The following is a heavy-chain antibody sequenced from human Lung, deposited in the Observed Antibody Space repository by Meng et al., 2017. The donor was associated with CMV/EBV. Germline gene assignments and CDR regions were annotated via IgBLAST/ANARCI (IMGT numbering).Heavy chain of an antibody. D-gene: IGHD2-15*01. Sequence: GGSLRLXCAASGFTFSSYWMHWVRQAPGKGLEWVSRINSDGSSTCYADAVKGRFTISRDNAKNTLYLQMNRLRAEDTAVYYCARDYGSSGVWGWDQGTLVTVSS. CDR3: ARDYGSSGVWG. V-gene: IGHV3-74*01. J-gene: IGHJ4*02. CDR1: GFTFSSYW. CDR2: INSDGSST.